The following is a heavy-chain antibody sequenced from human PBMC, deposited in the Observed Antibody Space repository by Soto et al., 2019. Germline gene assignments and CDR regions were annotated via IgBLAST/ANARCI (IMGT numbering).Heavy chain of an antibody. V-gene: IGHV4-59*01. CDR3: ARAATSGGILYYYYGMDV. CDR1: GGSISSYY. Sequence: PSETLSLTCTVSGGSISSYYWSWIRQPPGKGLEWIGYIYYSGSTSYNPSLKSRVTISVDTSKNQFSLKLSSVTAADTAVYYCARAATSGGILYYYYGMDVWGQGTTVTVSS. J-gene: IGHJ6*02. CDR2: IYYSGST. D-gene: IGHD1-26*01.